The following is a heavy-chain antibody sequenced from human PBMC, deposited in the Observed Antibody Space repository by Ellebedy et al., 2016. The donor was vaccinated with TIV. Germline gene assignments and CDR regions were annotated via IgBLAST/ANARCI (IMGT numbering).Heavy chain of an antibody. CDR2: ISYDGSNK. CDR1: GFTFSSYG. CDR3: ARERASSGWSD. D-gene: IGHD6-19*01. Sequence: GGSLRLSXAASGFTFSSYGMHWVRQAPGKGLEWVAVISYDGSNKYYADSVKGRFTISRDNSKNTLYLQMNSLRAEDTAVYYCARERASSGWSDWGQGTLVTVSS. J-gene: IGHJ4*02. V-gene: IGHV3-30*03.